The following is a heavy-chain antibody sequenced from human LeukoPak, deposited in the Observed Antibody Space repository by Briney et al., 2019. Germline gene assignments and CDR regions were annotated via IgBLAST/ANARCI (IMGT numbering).Heavy chain of an antibody. CDR3: ARVSGSYWRYYYYMDV. J-gene: IGHJ6*03. D-gene: IGHD1-26*01. CDR1: GYTFKDYY. V-gene: IGHV1-2*02. Sequence: ASVKVSCKASGYTFKDYYIHWVRQAPGQGLEWMGSVATNSGGTNYAQNFRGRVTMARDTSINTAYLELSALRSDDTAIYYCARVSGSYWRYYYYMDVWGKGTTVTISS. CDR2: VATNSGGT.